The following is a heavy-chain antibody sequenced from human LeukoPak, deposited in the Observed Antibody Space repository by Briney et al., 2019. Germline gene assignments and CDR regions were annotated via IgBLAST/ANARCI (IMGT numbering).Heavy chain of an antibody. Sequence: GGSLRLSCVASGFTFSSYWMNWVRRAPGKGLEWVANIKQDGSEKNYVDSVKGRFTISRDNAKNSLYLQMDSLRAEDTAVYYCARRLAVAGTGYWGQGTLVTVSS. CDR2: IKQDGSEK. V-gene: IGHV3-7*01. CDR1: GFTFSSYW. J-gene: IGHJ4*02. CDR3: ARRLAVAGTGY. D-gene: IGHD6-19*01.